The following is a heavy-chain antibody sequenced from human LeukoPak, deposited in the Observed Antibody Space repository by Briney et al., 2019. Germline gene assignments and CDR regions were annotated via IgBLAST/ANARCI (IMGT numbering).Heavy chain of an antibody. CDR1: GGSISSYY. Sequence: SETLSLTCTVSGGSISSYYWSWIRQPSGKGLEWIGYIYTSGSTNYNPSLKSRVTISVDTSKNQFSLKLSSVTAADTAVYYCARDLYGSGSYLDYWGQGTLVTVSS. V-gene: IGHV4-59*01. D-gene: IGHD3-10*01. CDR3: ARDLYGSGSYLDY. CDR2: IYTSGST. J-gene: IGHJ4*02.